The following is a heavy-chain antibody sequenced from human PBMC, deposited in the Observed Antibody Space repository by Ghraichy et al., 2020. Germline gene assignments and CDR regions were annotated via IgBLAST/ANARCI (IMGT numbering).Heavy chain of an antibody. D-gene: IGHD4/OR15-4a*01. J-gene: IGHJ4*02. CDR2: ISSSSSTI. CDR3: ARRVLTAELVNIFDY. Sequence: GGSLRLSCAASGFTFSSYSMNWVRQAPGKGLEWVSYISSSSSTIYYADSVKGRFTISRDNAKNSLYLQMNSLRDEDTAVYYCARRVLTAELVNIFDYWGQGTLVTVSS. CDR1: GFTFSSYS. V-gene: IGHV3-48*02.